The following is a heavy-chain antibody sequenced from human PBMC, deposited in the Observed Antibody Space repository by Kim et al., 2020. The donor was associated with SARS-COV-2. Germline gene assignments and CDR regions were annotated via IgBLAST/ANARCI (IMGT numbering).Heavy chain of an antibody. CDR1: GLSFSGCY. J-gene: IGHJ4*02. V-gene: IGHV4-34*01. CDR3: ARAGGSSAELDY. CDR2: INHSGSN. D-gene: IGHD6-6*01. Sequence: SETLSLTCAVYGLSFSGCYWSWIRQPPGKGLEWIGEINHSGSNTYNPPPKSRLTIPVDTTKNQFSLQLSSLIAADTTAYYCARAGGSSAELDYWGQGAL.